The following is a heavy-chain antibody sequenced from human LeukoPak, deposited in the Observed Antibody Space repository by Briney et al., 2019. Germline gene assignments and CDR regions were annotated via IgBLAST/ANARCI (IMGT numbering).Heavy chain of an antibody. CDR2: ISGSGGST. J-gene: IGHJ4*02. D-gene: IGHD3-22*01. CDR3: AKVGYDSSGYYYVGSPYYFDY. CDR1: GFTFSSYS. Sequence: GGSLRLSCAASGFTFSSYSMNWVRQAPGKGLEWVPAISGSGGSTYYADSVKGRFTISRDNSKNTLYLQMNSLRAEDTAVYYCAKVGYDSSGYYYVGSPYYFDYWGQGTLVTVSS. V-gene: IGHV3-23*01.